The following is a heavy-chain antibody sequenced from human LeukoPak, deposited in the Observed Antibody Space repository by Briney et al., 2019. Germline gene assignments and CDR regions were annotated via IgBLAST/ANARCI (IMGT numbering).Heavy chain of an antibody. CDR2: ISGSGGST. D-gene: IGHD3-9*01. Sequence: GGSLRLSCAASGFTFSSYAMSWVRQAPGKGLEWVSAISGSGGSTYYADSVKGRFTISRDNSKNTLYLQMNSLRAEDTAVYYCAKGAQLRYFDWLDNWFDPWGQGTLVTVSS. J-gene: IGHJ5*02. CDR3: AKGAQLRYFDWLDNWFDP. CDR1: GFTFSSYA. V-gene: IGHV3-23*01.